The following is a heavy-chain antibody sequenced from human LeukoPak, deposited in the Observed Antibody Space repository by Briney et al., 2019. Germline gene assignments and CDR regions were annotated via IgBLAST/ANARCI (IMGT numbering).Heavy chain of an antibody. J-gene: IGHJ5*02. CDR3: ARDLAFLPVPAANGWLDP. Sequence: ASVKVSCKASGYTFTNHGISWVRQAPGQGLEWMGWISTYNGDTKYAHRLQGRVTLTSDTSTNTVYMEVRSLKSDDTAVYYCARDLAFLPVPAANGWLDPWGQGTLVTVSS. D-gene: IGHD3-3*02. CDR2: ISTYNGDT. V-gene: IGHV1-18*04. CDR1: GYTFTNHG.